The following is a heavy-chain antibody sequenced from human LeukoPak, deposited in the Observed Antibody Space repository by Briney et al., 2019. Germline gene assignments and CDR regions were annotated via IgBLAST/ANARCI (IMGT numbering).Heavy chain of an antibody. V-gene: IGHV3-21*01. CDR2: ISSSSSYI. CDR3: AREGMVRGVIITYESPTYGMDV. Sequence: GGSLRLSCAASGSTLSSYSMNWVRQAPGKGLEWVSSISSSSSYIYYADSVKGRFTISRDNAKNSLYLQMNSLRAEDTAVYYCAREGMVRGVIITYESPTYGMDVWGQGTTVTVSS. CDR1: GSTLSSYS. D-gene: IGHD3-10*01. J-gene: IGHJ6*02.